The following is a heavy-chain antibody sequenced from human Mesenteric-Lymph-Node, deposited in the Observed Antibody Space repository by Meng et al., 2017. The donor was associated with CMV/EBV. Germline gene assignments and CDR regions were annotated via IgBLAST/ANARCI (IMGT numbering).Heavy chain of an antibody. CDR2: IIPIFGTA. J-gene: IGHJ5*02. V-gene: IGHV1-69*05. CDR3: ARVVCGGDCYAVRGWFDP. CDR1: GGTFSSYA. D-gene: IGHD2-21*01. Sequence: SVKVSCKASGGTFSSYAISWVRQAPGQGLEWMGGIIPIFGTANYAQKFQGRVTITTDESTSTACMELSSLRSEDTAVYYCARVVCGGDCYAVRGWFDPWGQGTLVTVSS.